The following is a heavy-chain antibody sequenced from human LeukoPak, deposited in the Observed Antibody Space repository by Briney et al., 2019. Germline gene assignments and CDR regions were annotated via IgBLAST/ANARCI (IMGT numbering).Heavy chain of an antibody. Sequence: SETLSLTCAVYGGSFSGYYWSWIRQPPGKGLEWIGEIKHSGSTNYNPSLKSRVTISVDTSKNQFSLKLSSVTAADTAVYYCARVRKWGAARRDAFDIWGQGTMVTVSS. CDR1: GGSFSGYY. J-gene: IGHJ3*02. V-gene: IGHV4-34*01. CDR3: ARVRKWGAARRDAFDI. D-gene: IGHD6-6*01. CDR2: IKHSGST.